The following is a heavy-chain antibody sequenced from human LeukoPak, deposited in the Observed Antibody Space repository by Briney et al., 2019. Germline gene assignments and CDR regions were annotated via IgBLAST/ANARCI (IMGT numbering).Heavy chain of an antibody. CDR1: GFTFSNYG. D-gene: IGHD6-19*01. J-gene: IGHJ4*02. CDR2: IWSDGSDK. V-gene: IGHV3-33*06. CDR3: AKDGIAVAVDY. Sequence: GGSLRLSCAASGFTFSNYGMHWVRQAPGKGLEWVAVIWSDGSDKFYADSVKGRFTISRDNSKNTLYLQMNSLRAEDTAVYYCAKDGIAVAVDYWGQGTLVTVSS.